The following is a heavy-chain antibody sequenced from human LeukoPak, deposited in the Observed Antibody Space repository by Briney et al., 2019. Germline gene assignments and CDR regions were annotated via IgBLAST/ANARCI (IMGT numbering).Heavy chain of an antibody. CDR1: GFTFSSYA. Sequence: SGGSLRLSCAASGFTFSSYAMHWVRQAPGKGLEWVAVISYDGSNKYYADSVKGRFTISRDNSKNSLYLQMNSLRAEDTAVYYCARAPVATIPDYWGQGTLVTVSS. D-gene: IGHD5-12*01. CDR2: ISYDGSNK. V-gene: IGHV3-30*04. J-gene: IGHJ4*02. CDR3: ARAPVATIPDY.